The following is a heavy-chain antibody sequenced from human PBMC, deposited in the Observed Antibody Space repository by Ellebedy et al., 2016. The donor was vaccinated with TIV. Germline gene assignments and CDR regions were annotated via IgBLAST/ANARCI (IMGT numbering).Heavy chain of an antibody. CDR1: GFAFPFYI. J-gene: IGHJ4*02. CDR2: IGSSGSTI. D-gene: IGHD2-2*01. Sequence: GGSLRLXXAASGFAFPFYIMNWVRQAPGKGLEWVSYIGSSGSTIYYADSVKGRFTISRDNSKSTLDLQMNSLRVEDTAVYYCAKLVGGFDYWGQGTLVTVSS. V-gene: IGHV3-48*04. CDR3: AKLVGGFDY.